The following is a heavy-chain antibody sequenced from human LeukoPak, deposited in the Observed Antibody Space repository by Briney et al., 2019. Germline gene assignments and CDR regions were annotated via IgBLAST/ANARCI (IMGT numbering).Heavy chain of an antibody. Sequence: SETLSLTCTVSGGSISSYYWSWIRQPPGKGLEWIGYIYHSGSTYYNPSLKSRVTISVDRSKNQFSLKLSSVTAADTAVYYCARDYFPKIWGQGTLVTVSS. D-gene: IGHD3-10*01. V-gene: IGHV4-59*12. CDR2: IYHSGST. J-gene: IGHJ4*02. CDR3: ARDYFPKI. CDR1: GGSISSYY.